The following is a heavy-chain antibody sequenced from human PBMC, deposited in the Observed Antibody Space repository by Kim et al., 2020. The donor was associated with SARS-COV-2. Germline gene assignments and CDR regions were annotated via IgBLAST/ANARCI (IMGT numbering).Heavy chain of an antibody. CDR3: ARDSTVLAGTYFDH. J-gene: IGHJ4*02. CDR2: IDLNSGDT. Sequence: ASVKVSCKASGYPFIDYHMHWMRQAPGQGLEWMGWIDLNSGDTRYAQNFQGRVTLTRDTSISTAYMEVNRLRSDDTATYYCARDSTVLAGTYFDHWGQGTLVTVSS. CDR1: GYPFIDYH. D-gene: IGHD6-19*01. V-gene: IGHV1-2*02.